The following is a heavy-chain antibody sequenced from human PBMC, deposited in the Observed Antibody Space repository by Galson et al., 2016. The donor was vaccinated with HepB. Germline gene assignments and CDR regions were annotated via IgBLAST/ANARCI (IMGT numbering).Heavy chain of an antibody. V-gene: IGHV3-74*01. D-gene: IGHD1-1*01. CDR3: AREIESLGIRAGDY. J-gene: IGHJ4*02. CDR2: MNHDGSVT. Sequence: SLRLSCATSGFTFSHYWMHWVRQVPGKGLVWVSRMNHDGSVTFYADSVKGRFTISRDNARNTMYLQMNSLRVEDSALYYCAREIESLGIRAGDYWGQGTLVTVSS. CDR1: GFTFSHYW.